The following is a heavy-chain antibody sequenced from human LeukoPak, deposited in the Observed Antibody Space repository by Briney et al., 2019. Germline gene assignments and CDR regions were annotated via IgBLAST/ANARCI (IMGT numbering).Heavy chain of an antibody. CDR3: ATDRGYCSGGSCYLLDY. Sequence: ASVKVSCKASGYTFTSYDINWVRQATGQGLEWMGWMNPNSGNTGYAQKFQGRVTMTRDTSISTAYMELSSLRSEDTAVYYCATDRGYCSGGSCYLLDYWGQGTLVTVSS. D-gene: IGHD2-15*01. J-gene: IGHJ4*02. CDR2: MNPNSGNT. V-gene: IGHV1-8*01. CDR1: GYTFTSYD.